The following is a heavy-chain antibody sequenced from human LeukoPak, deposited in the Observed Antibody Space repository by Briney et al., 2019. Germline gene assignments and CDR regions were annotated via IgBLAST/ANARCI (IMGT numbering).Heavy chain of an antibody. CDR3: ARTTMVRGTYYMDV. J-gene: IGHJ6*03. CDR2: IYYSGST. Sequence: PSETLSLTCTVSGGSISSYYWSWIRQPPGKGLEWIGYIYYSGSTNYNPSLKSRVTISVDTSKNQFSLKLSSVTAADTAVYYCARTTMVRGTYYMDVWGKGTTVTISS. D-gene: IGHD3-10*01. V-gene: IGHV4-59*01. CDR1: GGSISSYY.